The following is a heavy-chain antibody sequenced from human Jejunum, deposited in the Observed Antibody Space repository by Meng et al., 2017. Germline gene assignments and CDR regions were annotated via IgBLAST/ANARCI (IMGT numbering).Heavy chain of an antibody. Sequence: SETLSLTCTVSGGSISSSSYYWGWIRQPPGKGLEWIGSIHYSGSTYYNPSLTSRVTISVDTSMNQFSLKLSSVTAADTAVYYCARDKGCSGGSCYLPNTNWFDPWGQGTLVTVSS. D-gene: IGHD2-15*01. V-gene: IGHV4-39*07. CDR2: IHYSGST. CDR1: GGSISSSSYY. CDR3: ARDKGCSGGSCYLPNTNWFDP. J-gene: IGHJ5*02.